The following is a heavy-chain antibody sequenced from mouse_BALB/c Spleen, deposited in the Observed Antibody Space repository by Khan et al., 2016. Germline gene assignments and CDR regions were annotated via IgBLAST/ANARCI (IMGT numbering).Heavy chain of an antibody. CDR1: GYTFTSYW. CDR2: IYPGDGAT. D-gene: IGHD2-14*01. Sequence: QVQLQQSGAELARPGASVKLSCKASGYTFTSYWMQWVKQRPGQGLEWIGAIYPGDGATRYTQKFKGKATLTADKSSSTAYMQLSSLASEDSAVYYCARGVPFDYWGQGTTLTVSS. V-gene: IGHV1-87*01. CDR3: ARGVPFDY. J-gene: IGHJ2*01.